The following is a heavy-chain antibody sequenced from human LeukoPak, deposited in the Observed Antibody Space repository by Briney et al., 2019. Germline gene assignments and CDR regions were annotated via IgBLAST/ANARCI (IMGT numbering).Heavy chain of an antibody. CDR1: GGSISSGGYS. V-gene: IGHV4-30-2*01. Sequence: SETLSLTCAVSGGSISSGGYSWSWIRQPPGKGLEWIGYIYHSGSTYYNPSLKSRVTISVDRSKNQFSLKLSSVTAADTAVYYCARGGGYCGGGSCLYDAFDIWGQGTMVTVSS. D-gene: IGHD2-15*01. CDR2: IYHSGST. J-gene: IGHJ3*02. CDR3: ARGGGYCGGGSCLYDAFDI.